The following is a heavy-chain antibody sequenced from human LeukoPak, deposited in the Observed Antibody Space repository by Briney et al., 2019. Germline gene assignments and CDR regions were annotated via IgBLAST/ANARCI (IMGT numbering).Heavy chain of an antibody. Sequence: GGSLRLSCAASGFTFSDYYMSWIRQAPGKGLEWVSYISSSGSTIYYADSVKGRFTISRDNAKNSLYLQMDSLRAEDTAVYYCARSPRGYCGGDCYSGDAFDIWGQGTMVTVSS. J-gene: IGHJ3*02. CDR1: GFTFSDYY. CDR2: ISSSGSTI. D-gene: IGHD2-21*02. CDR3: ARSPRGYCGGDCYSGDAFDI. V-gene: IGHV3-11*04.